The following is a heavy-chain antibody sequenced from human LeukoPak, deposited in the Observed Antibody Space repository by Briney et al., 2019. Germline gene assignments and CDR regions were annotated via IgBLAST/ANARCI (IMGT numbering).Heavy chain of an antibody. CDR2: ISYDGSNK. CDR1: GFTFNSYA. D-gene: IGHD5-12*01. Sequence: GGSLRLSCAASGFTFNSYAIHWVRQAPGKGLEWVAVISYDGSNKYYAESVKGRFTISRDNSKNTLYLQLNSLGPDDTAVYYCARDQLAYSGYDTLFDYWGQGTLVTVSS. CDR3: ARDQLAYSGYDTLFDY. J-gene: IGHJ4*02. V-gene: IGHV3-30*04.